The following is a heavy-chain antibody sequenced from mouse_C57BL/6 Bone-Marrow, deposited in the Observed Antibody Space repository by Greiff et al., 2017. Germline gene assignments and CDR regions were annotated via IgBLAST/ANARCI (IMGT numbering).Heavy chain of an antibody. CDR3: ARHGGLRRGIYYAMDY. Sequence: EVKLVESGGDLVKPGGSLKLSCAASGFTFSSYGMSWVRQTPDKRLEWVATISSGGSYTYYPDSVKGRFTISRDNAKNTLYLQMSSLKSEDTAMYYCARHGGLRRGIYYAMDYWGQGTSVTVSS. CDR2: ISSGGSYT. V-gene: IGHV5-6*02. D-gene: IGHD2-2*01. CDR1: GFTFSSYG. J-gene: IGHJ4*01.